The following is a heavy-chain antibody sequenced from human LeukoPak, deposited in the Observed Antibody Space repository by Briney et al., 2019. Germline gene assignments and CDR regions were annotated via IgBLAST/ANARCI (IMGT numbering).Heavy chain of an antibody. Sequence: GGSLRLSCAASGFIFSDYYMSWIRQAPGKGLEWVSYISSSGSTIYYADSVKGRFTISRDNAKNSLYLQMNSLRAEDTAVYYCARGQWFGELNPSGWFDPWGQGTLVTVSS. CDR2: ISSSGSTI. D-gene: IGHD3-10*01. CDR3: ARGQWFGELNPSGWFDP. V-gene: IGHV3-11*01. CDR1: GFIFSDYY. J-gene: IGHJ5*02.